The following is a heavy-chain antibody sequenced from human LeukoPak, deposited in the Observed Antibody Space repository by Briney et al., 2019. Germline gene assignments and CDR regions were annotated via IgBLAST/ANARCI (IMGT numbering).Heavy chain of an antibody. CDR3: ANSERVVAATLDY. V-gene: IGHV3-30*04. J-gene: IGHJ4*02. CDR2: ISYDGSNK. D-gene: IGHD2-15*01. Sequence: GGSLRLSCAASGFTFSSYAMHWVRQAPGKGLEWVAFISYDGSNKYYADSVKGRFTISRDNSKNTLYLQMNSLRAEDTAVYYCANSERVVAATLDYWGQGTLVTVSS. CDR1: GFTFSSYA.